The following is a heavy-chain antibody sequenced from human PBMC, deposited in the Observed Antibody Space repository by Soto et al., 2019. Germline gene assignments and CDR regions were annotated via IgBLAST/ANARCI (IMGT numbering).Heavy chain of an antibody. CDR2: IYYSGSA. J-gene: IGHJ5*02. CDR1: GGSISSGDYY. D-gene: IGHD1-20*01. Sequence: QVQLQESGPGLVKPSQTLSLTCTVSGGSISSGDYYWSWIRQPPGKGLEWIGYIYYSGSAYYNPSLKSRVTISVDTPKNQFSLKLSSVTAAYTAVYYCPRVGHITWFDPWGQGTLVTVSS. CDR3: PRVGHITWFDP. V-gene: IGHV4-30-4*01.